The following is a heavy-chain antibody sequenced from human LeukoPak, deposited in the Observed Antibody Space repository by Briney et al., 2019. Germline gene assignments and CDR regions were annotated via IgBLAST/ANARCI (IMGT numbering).Heavy chain of an antibody. CDR1: GFSLSSYM. J-gene: IGHJ4*02. CDR3: AKDRYYDNSGDHYESEY. CDR2: ISYDGSNK. D-gene: IGHD3-22*01. V-gene: IGHV3-30*18. Sequence: GGSLRLSCAASGFSLSSYMLNWVRQAPGKGLEWVAVISYDGSNKYYADSVKGRFTISRDNSKNTLYLQMNSLRAEDTAVYYCAKDRYYDNSGDHYESEYWGQGTLVTVSS.